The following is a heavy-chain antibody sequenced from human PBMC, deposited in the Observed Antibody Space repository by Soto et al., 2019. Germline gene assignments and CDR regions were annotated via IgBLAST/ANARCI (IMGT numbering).Heavy chain of an antibody. Sequence: GGSLRLSCAASGFTFSSYAMSWVRQAPGKGLEWVSAISGSGGSTYYADSVEGRFTISRDNAKNSLYLQMNSLRDEDTAVYYCARDPGCYDLTASFSYWSQGTLDPVSS. V-gene: IGHV3-23*01. D-gene: IGHD5-12*01. J-gene: IGHJ4*02. CDR1: GFTFSSYA. CDR3: ARDPGCYDLTASFSY. CDR2: ISGSGGST.